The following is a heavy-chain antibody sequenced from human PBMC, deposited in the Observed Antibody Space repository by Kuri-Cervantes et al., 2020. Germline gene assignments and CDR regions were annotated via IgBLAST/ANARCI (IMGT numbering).Heavy chain of an antibody. Sequence: SETLSLTCTVSGGSISSGDYHWSWIRQHPGKGLEWIGEINHSGSTNYNPSLKSRVTISVDTSKNQFSLKLSSVTAADTAVYYCARRDYGDYAFAFDIWGQGTMVTVSS. V-gene: IGHV4-31*03. D-gene: IGHD4-17*01. CDR1: GGSISSGDYH. CDR3: ARRDYGDYAFAFDI. J-gene: IGHJ3*02. CDR2: INHSGST.